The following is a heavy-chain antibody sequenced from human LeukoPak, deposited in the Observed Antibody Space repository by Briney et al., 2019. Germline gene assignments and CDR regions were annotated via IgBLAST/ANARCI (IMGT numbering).Heavy chain of an antibody. CDR2: ISGSGGST. CDR1: GFTFSSYA. CDR3: AKVVHDFWSGSDY. V-gene: IGHV3-23*01. Sequence: GGSLRLSCAASGFTFSSYAMSWVRQAPRKGLEWVSVISGSGGSTIYADSVKGRFTISRDNSKNTLYLQMNSLRAEDTAVYYCAKVVHDFWSGSDYWGQGTLVTVSS. D-gene: IGHD3-3*01. J-gene: IGHJ4*02.